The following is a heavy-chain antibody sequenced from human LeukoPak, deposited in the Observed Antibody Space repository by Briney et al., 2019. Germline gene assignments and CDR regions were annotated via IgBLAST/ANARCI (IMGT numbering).Heavy chain of an antibody. CDR2: IYYSGST. CDR1: GGSLTSSNQY. CDR3: ARQWELDNWFDP. V-gene: IGHV4-30-4*08. Sequence: SETLSLTCSVVGGSLTSSNQYWGWIRQPPGKGLEWIGYIYYSGSTYYNPSLKSRVTISVDTSKNQFSLKLSSVTAADTAVYYCARQWELDNWFDPWGQGTLVTVSS. J-gene: IGHJ5*02. D-gene: IGHD1-26*01.